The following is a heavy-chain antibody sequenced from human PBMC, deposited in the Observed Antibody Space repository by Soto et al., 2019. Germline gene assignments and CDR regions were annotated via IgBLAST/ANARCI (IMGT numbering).Heavy chain of an antibody. V-gene: IGHV3-33*01. CDR2: IWYDGSNK. J-gene: IGHJ4*02. Sequence: VQLVESGGGVVQPGRSLRLFCVASGSTFSSYGMHWVRQVPGKGPEWVAVIWYDGSNKYYGESVKGRFSNSRDNSKNTLYLDISSLRTEDTAVYYCARDGGSHGPSYFDSWGQGCLVIVSS. CDR3: ARDGGSHGPSYFDS. CDR1: GSTFSSYG. D-gene: IGHD3-16*01.